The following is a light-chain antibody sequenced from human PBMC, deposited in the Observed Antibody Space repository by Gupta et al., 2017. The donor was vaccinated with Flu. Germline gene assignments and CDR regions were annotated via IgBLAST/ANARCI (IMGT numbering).Light chain of an antibody. J-gene: IGLJ2*01. V-gene: IGLV1-44*01. CDR1: SSNIGSNT. CDR3: AACDDSLSGGA. Sequence: MVTISVSGSSSNIGSNTVNWYQHCPGTAPKLLIYNDDQRPSGVPDRFSASKSGTSASLAISALQAEDEADYYCAACDDSLSGGAFGGGTKLTVL. CDR2: NDD.